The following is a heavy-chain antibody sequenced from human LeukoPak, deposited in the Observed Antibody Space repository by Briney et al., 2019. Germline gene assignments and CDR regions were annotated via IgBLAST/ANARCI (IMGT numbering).Heavy chain of an antibody. CDR3: AKAGSGYYGGY. D-gene: IGHD3-22*01. V-gene: IGHV3-23*01. J-gene: IGHJ4*02. CDR2: ISGSGGST. Sequence: GGSLRLSCTASGFKFDDYDMSWVRQVPGKGLEWVSAISGSGGSTYYADSVKGRFTISRDNSKNTLYLQMNSLRAEDTAVYYCAKAGSGYYGGYWGQGTLVTVSS. CDR1: GFKFDDYD.